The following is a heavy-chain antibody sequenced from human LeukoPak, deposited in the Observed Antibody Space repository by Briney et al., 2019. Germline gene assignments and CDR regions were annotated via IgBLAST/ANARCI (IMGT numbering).Heavy chain of an antibody. CDR2: INPNSGGT. CDR1: GYTFTGYY. CDR3: ARVGVAAAGTGRYNWFDP. J-gene: IGHJ5*02. D-gene: IGHD6-13*01. V-gene: IGHV1-2*02. Sequence: APVKVSCKASGYTFTGYYMHWVRRAPGQGLEWMGWINPNSGGTNYAQKFQGRVTMTRDTSISTAYMELSRLRSDDTAVYYCARVGVAAAGTGRYNWFDPWGQGTLVTVSS.